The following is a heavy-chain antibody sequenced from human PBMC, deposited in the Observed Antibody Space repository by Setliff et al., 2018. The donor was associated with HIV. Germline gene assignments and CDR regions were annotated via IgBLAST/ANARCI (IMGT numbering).Heavy chain of an antibody. J-gene: IGHJ4*02. CDR1: GFTFSKTW. Sequence: GGSLRLSCAASGFTFSKTWMTWVRQAPGKGLEWVGRIKSNIDGGTRDYAATVKGRFTISRDDSKNTVYLQMNSLKSEDSALYYCTTGGADWGQGTRVTVSS. V-gene: IGHV3-15*01. D-gene: IGHD3-16*01. CDR3: TTGGAD. CDR2: IKSNIDGGTR.